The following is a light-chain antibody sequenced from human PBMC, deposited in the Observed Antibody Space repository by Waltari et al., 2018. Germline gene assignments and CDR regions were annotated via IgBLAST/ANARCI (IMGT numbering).Light chain of an antibody. CDR3: LQYHTFPLT. CDR1: HDISKN. J-gene: IGKJ4*01. CDR2: GAS. Sequence: DIQMTQSPSSLFASVGDRVTITCQASHDISKNLHWFQQKPGKAPNLLIYGASSLHTGVPSRFSGSKSGTHFTFTISSLQPEDIATYYCLQYHTFPLTLGGGTKVEIK. V-gene: IGKV1-33*01.